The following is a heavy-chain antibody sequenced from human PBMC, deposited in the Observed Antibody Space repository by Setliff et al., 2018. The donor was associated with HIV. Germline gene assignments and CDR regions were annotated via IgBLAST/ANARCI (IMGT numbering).Heavy chain of an antibody. V-gene: IGHV1-18*01. D-gene: IGHD6-13*01. J-gene: IGHJ5*02. CDR3: VRYAASGTGWFDP. CDR1: GYDFTAYA. CDR2: IGGDNAKI. Sequence: ASVKVSCKASGYDFTAYAISWVRQAPGQGLEWMGRIGGDNAKIKFEQSFQGRVTMTTDTSRNTAFLELTSLRSDDTAVYYCVRYAASGTGWFDPWGQGTKVNVSS.